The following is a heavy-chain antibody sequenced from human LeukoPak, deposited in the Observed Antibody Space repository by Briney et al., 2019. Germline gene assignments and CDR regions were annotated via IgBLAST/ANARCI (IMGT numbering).Heavy chain of an antibody. V-gene: IGHV5-51*01. CDR3: ARRAVTTDYFDY. CDR1: GYIFTNYW. J-gene: IGHJ4*02. CDR2: IYPGDSDT. D-gene: IGHD4-11*01. Sequence: GESLKISCKGSGYIFTNYWIAWVRQMPGKGLEWMGIIYPGDSDTRYSPSFQGQVTISADKSISTAYLQWSSLKASDTATYYCARRAVTTDYFDYWGQGTLVTVSS.